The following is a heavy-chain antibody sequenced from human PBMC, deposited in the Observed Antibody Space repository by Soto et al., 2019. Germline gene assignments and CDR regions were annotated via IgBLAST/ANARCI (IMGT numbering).Heavy chain of an antibody. J-gene: IGHJ4*02. V-gene: IGHV3-23*01. CDR2: ISGSGGST. D-gene: IGHD6-6*01. CDR3: ANPRVRSYSSSSY. CDR1: GFTFSSYA. Sequence: GGSLRLSCAASGFTFSSYAMSWVRQAPGKGLEWVSAISGSGGSTYYADSVKGRFTISRDNSKNTLYLQMNSLRAEDTAVYYCANPRVRSYSSSSYWGQGTLVTVSS.